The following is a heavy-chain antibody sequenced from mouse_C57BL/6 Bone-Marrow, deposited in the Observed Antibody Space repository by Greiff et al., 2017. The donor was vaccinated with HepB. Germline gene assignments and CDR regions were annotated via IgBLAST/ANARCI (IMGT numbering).Heavy chain of an antibody. J-gene: IGHJ3*01. CDR2: ISNLAYSI. Sequence: EVKVEESGGGLVQPGGSLKLSCAASGFTFSDYGMAWVRQAPRKGPEWVAFISNLAYSIYYADTVTGRFTISRENAKNTLYLEMSSLRSEDTAMYYCATSSGGLAYWGQGTLVTVSA. D-gene: IGHD3-2*02. V-gene: IGHV5-15*04. CDR3: ATSSGGLAY. CDR1: GFTFSDYG.